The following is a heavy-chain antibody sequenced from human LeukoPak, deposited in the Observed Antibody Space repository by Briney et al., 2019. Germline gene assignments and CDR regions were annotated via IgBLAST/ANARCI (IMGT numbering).Heavy chain of an antibody. D-gene: IGHD3-10*01. CDR3: ARDKGYYYGSGAGREAFDI. CDR2: IYYSGST. J-gene: IGHJ3*02. V-gene: IGHV4-31*11. CDR1: GGSFSGYY. Sequence: SETLSLTCAVSGGSFSGYYWSWIRQPPGKGLEWIGYIYYSGSTYYNPSLKSRVTISVDTSKNQFSLKLSSVTAADTAVYYCARDKGYYYGSGAGREAFDIWGQGTMVTVPS.